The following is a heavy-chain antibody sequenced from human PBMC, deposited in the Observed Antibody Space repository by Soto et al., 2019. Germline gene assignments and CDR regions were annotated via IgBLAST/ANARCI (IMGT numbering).Heavy chain of an antibody. V-gene: IGHV4-30-4*01. CDR3: ARVPDY. J-gene: IGHJ4*02. CDR1: GDSISTPHYY. D-gene: IGHD2-2*01. Sequence: SETLSLTCTVSGDSISTPHYYWSWIRQPPGKGLEWIGYIYYSGSTYYNPSLKSRVTISIDRSKNQFSLKLSSVTAADTAVYYCARVPDYWGQGILVTVSS. CDR2: IYYSGST.